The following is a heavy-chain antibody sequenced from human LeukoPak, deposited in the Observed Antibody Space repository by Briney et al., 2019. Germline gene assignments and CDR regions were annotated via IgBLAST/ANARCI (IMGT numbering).Heavy chain of an antibody. CDR1: GYTFTRSW. D-gene: IGHD3-10*01. Sequence: GESLKISCKASGYTFTRSWIGWVRRLPGKGLEWMGIISPGDSHPRYSPSFQGQVTVSADKSKSTAYLEWNSLKASDTAIYYCVRQRYYGSGSQLVIDFWGQGTLVTVSS. CDR3: VRQRYYGSGSQLVIDF. CDR2: ISPGDSHP. J-gene: IGHJ4*02. V-gene: IGHV5-51*01.